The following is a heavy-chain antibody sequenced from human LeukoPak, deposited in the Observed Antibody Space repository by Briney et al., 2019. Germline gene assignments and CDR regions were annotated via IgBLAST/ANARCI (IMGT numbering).Heavy chain of an antibody. J-gene: IGHJ4*02. CDR1: GYTFTGYY. Sequence: ASVKVSCKASGYTFTGYYMHWVRQAPGQGLEWMGWINPNSGDTNYAQKFQGRVTMTRDTSISTAYVELSSLRSDDTAVYYCARQNYDGSGTYYYLGYSDHWGQGTLVTVSS. V-gene: IGHV1-2*02. CDR2: INPNSGDT. CDR3: ARQNYDGSGTYYYLGYSDH. D-gene: IGHD3-10*01.